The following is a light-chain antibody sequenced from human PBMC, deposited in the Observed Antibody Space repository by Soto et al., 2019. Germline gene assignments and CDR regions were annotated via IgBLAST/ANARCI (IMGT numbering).Light chain of an antibody. CDR3: TSYTTSNTLV. Sequence: QSALTQPASVSGSPGQSITISCTGTSSDVGGYNYVSWYQQHPGKAPKLMIYEVSTRPSGVSNRFSGSKSGNTASLTISGLQAEDEADYYCTSYTTSNTLVVGGGTKVTVL. J-gene: IGLJ3*02. CDR2: EVS. V-gene: IGLV2-14*01. CDR1: SSDVGGYNY.